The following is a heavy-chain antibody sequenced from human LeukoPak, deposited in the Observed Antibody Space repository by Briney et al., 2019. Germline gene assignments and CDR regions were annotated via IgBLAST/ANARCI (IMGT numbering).Heavy chain of an antibody. J-gene: IGHJ6*02. D-gene: IGHD2-15*01. V-gene: IGHV1-2*02. CDR2: INPNSGGT. CDR1: GYTFTGSY. Sequence: ASVKVSCKASGYTFTGSYMRWVRQAPGQGLEWMGWINPNSGGTNYAQKFQGRVTMTRDTSISTAYMELSRLRSDDTAVYYCARSFHHIVVVVAATSRDYGMDVWGQGTTVTVSS. CDR3: ARSFHHIVVVVAATSRDYGMDV.